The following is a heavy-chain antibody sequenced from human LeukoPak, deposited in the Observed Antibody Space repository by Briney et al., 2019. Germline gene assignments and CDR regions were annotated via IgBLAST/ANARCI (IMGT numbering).Heavy chain of an antibody. CDR3: AKGPSYGDLDY. V-gene: IGHV3-23*01. Sequence: GGSLRLTCAASGFTFSSYEMNRVRQAPGKGLEWVSTISGSGGGTYYADSVKGRFTVSRDNSKNTPYLQMNSLRAEDTAVYYCAKGPSYGDLDYWGQGTLVTVSS. J-gene: IGHJ4*02. CDR2: ISGSGGGT. D-gene: IGHD4-17*01. CDR1: GFTFSSYE.